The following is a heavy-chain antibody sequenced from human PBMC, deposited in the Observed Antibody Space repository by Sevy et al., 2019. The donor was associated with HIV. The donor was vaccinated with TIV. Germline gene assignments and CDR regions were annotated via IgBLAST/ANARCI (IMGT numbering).Heavy chain of an antibody. V-gene: IGHV1-69*06. D-gene: IGHD5-12*01. J-gene: IGHJ3*02. CDR1: GGTFSSYA. CDR3: ARDKFEMATITGAFDI. Sequence: ASVKVSCKASGGTFSSYAISWVRQAPGQGLEWMGGIIHIFGTANYAQKFQGRVTITGDKSTSRAYMELSSLRSEDTAVYYCARDKFEMATITGAFDIWGQGTMVTVSS. CDR2: IIHIFGTA.